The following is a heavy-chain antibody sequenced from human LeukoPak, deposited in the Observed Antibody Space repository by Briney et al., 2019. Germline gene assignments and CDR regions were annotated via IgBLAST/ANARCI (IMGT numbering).Heavy chain of an antibody. CDR1: GFTSSNYW. D-gene: IGHD1-26*01. V-gene: IGHV3-7*01. J-gene: IGHJ4*02. Sequence: GGSLRLSCAASGFTSSNYWMSWVRQAPGKGLEWVANIKQDASEKYYVDSVKGRFTISRDNAKNSLNLQMNSLRAEDTAVYYCARNREGSSYQVDYWGQGTLVTVSS. CDR3: ARNREGSSYQVDY. CDR2: IKQDASEK.